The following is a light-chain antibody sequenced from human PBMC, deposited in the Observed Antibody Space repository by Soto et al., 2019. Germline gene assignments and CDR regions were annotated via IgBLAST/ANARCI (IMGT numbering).Light chain of an antibody. CDR1: SSNIGGNA. Sequence: QPVLTQPPSASGTPGQRVTISCSGSSSNIGGNAVHWYQHLPGTALKLLIYRNNERPSGVPDRFSGTESGTSASLAINGLQSEDEDEYYCATWDDNLNGVVFGGGTKLTVL. CDR3: ATWDDNLNGVV. CDR2: RNN. V-gene: IGLV1-44*01. J-gene: IGLJ2*01.